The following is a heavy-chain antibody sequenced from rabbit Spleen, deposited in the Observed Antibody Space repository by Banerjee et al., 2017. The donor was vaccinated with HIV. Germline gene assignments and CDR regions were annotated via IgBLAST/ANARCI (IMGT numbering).Heavy chain of an antibody. CDR1: GFSFSGDYY. V-gene: IGHV1S40*01. Sequence: SLEESGGDLVKPGASLTLTCTASGFSFSGDYYISWVRQAPGKGLEWIACIYAGDGNTYYASWAKGRFTISKASSTTVTLQMTSLTAADMATYFCGEIAYAGYDHNLWGQGTLVTVS. CDR2: IYAGDGNT. CDR3: GEIAYAGYDHNL. J-gene: IGHJ4*01. D-gene: IGHD7-1*01.